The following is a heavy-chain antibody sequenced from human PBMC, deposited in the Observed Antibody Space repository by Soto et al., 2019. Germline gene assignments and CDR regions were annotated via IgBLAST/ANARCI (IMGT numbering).Heavy chain of an antibody. CDR2: TIPIFGTA. Sequence: GASVKVSCKASGGTFSSYAISWVRQAPGQGLEWMGGTIPIFGTANYAQKFQGRVTITADESTSTAYMELSSLRSEDTAVYYCASSRAAAGTWVGSVGEFDPWGQGTLVTVSS. CDR1: GGTFSSYA. CDR3: ASSRAAAGTWVGSVGEFDP. D-gene: IGHD6-13*01. J-gene: IGHJ5*02. V-gene: IGHV1-69*13.